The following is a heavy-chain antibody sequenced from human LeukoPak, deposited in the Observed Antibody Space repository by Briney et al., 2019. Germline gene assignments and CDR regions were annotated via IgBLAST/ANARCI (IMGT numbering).Heavy chain of an antibody. CDR1: GGSFSGYY. Sequence: SETLSLTCAVYGGSFSGYYWSWIRQPPGKGLERIGEINHSGSTNYNPSLKSRVTISVDTSKNQFSLKLSSVTAADTAVYYCARVATGTTGDYYYYYGMDVWGKGTTVTVSS. CDR3: ARVATGTTGDYYYYYGMDV. D-gene: IGHD1-1*01. V-gene: IGHV4-34*01. J-gene: IGHJ6*04. CDR2: INHSGST.